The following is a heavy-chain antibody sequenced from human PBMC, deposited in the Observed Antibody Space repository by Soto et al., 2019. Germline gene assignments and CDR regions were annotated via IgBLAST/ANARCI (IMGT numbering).Heavy chain of an antibody. V-gene: IGHV4-59*01. Sequence: PSETLSLTCTVSGGSISSYYWSWIRQPPGKGLEWIGYIYYSGSTNYNPSLKSRVTISVDTSKNQFSLKLSSVTAADTAVYYCARDGGKPGAYFQHWGQGTLVTVSS. J-gene: IGHJ1*01. D-gene: IGHD1-26*01. CDR2: IYYSGST. CDR1: GGSISSYY. CDR3: ARDGGKPGAYFQH.